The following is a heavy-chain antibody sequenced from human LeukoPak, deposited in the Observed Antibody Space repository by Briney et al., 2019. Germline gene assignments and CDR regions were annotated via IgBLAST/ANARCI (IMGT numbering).Heavy chain of an antibody. Sequence: GGSLRLSCAASGFTFSSYAMHWVRQAPGKGLEGVAVISYDGSNKYYADSVKGRFTISRDNSKNTLYLQMNSLRAEDTAVYYCARGGDTAMNPDYWGQGTLVTVSS. D-gene: IGHD5-18*01. J-gene: IGHJ4*02. CDR2: ISYDGSNK. CDR3: ARGGDTAMNPDY. CDR1: GFTFSSYA. V-gene: IGHV3-30-3*01.